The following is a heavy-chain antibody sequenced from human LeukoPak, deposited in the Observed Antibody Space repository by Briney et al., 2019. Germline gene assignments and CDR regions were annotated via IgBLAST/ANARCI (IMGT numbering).Heavy chain of an antibody. D-gene: IGHD3-22*01. CDR1: GGTFSSYA. V-gene: IGHV1-69*04. J-gene: IGHJ6*03. CDR2: IIPILGIA. CDR3: ARPKYYYDSSGYGEYYYYYMDV. Sequence: SVKVSCKASGGTFSSYAISWVRQAPGQGLEWMGRIIPILGIANYAQKFQGRVTITTDESTSTAYMELSSLRSEDTAVYYCARPKYYYDSSGYGEYYYYYMDVWGKGTTVTVSS.